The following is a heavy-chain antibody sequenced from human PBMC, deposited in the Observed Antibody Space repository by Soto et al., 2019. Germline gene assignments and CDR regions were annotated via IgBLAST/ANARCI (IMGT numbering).Heavy chain of an antibody. V-gene: IGHV3-30*18. J-gene: IGHJ3*02. CDR3: AKDRDSSGWYASFDI. D-gene: IGHD6-19*01. CDR1: GFTFSSYG. Sequence: GESLKISCAASGFTFSSYGMHWVRQAPGKGLEWVAVISYDGSNKYYADSVKGRFTISRDNSKNTLYLQMNSLRAEDTAVYYCAKDRDSSGWYASFDIWGQGTMVTVSS. CDR2: ISYDGSNK.